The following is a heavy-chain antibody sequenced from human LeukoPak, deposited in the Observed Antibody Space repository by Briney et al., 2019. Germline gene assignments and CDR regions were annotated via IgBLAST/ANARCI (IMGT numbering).Heavy chain of an antibody. CDR3: ARAAHIVVVVVCAFDI. J-gene: IGHJ3*02. D-gene: IGHD2-15*01. CDR1: GYTFTRYA. V-gene: IGHV1-46*01. Sequence: ASVKVSCKASGYTFTRYAMNWVRQAPGQGLEWMGIINPSGGNTNYAQKFQGRVTMTRDTSTSTVYMELSSLRSGDTAVYYCARAAHIVVVVVCAFDIWGQGTMVTVSS. CDR2: INPSGGNT.